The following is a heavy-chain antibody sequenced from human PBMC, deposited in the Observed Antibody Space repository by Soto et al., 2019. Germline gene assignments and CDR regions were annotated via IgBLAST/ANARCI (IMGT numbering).Heavy chain of an antibody. CDR1: GDSINSALHY. J-gene: IGHJ4*02. V-gene: IGHV4-30-4*01. CDR2: FHHPGST. D-gene: IGHD4-4*01. CDR3: ARNQVTVVVPAL. Sequence: HVKLQKSGPVVVKPSQTLSLTCSVSGDSINSALHYWGWVRQSPGKGLQWIGYFHHPGSTFYNPSIKSRVPFSVDTSKIELSLILTSVTAADHAIYFCARNQVTVVVPALWAQGTRFSVSA.